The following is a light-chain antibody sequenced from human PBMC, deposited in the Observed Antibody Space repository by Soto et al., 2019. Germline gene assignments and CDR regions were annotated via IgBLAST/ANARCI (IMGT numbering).Light chain of an antibody. J-gene: IGKJ4*01. CDR2: AAS. V-gene: IGKV1-12*01. CDR3: QQANSLPLT. Sequence: DIQMTQSPSSVSASVGDRVTITCRASQGIKWLVWYQQKPGKAPKFLISAASSVQSGDPPRFSGSGSGTDFSLTISSLQPEDFATYFCQQANSLPLTFGGGTRVEIK. CDR1: QGIKW.